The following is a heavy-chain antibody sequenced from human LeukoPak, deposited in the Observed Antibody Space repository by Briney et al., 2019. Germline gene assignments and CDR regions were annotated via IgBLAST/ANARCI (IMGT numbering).Heavy chain of an antibody. D-gene: IGHD3-10*01. J-gene: IGHJ4*02. CDR2: ISGSGGST. CDR1: GFTFSSYA. V-gene: IGHV3-23*01. Sequence: GGSLRLSCAASGFTFSSYAMSWVRQAPGKGLEWVSAISGSGGSTYYADSVKGRFTISRDNSKNTLYLHMNSLRAEDTAVYYCAKGGRYYGSGSYLHRFDYWGQGTLVTVSS. CDR3: AKGGRYYGSGSYLHRFDY.